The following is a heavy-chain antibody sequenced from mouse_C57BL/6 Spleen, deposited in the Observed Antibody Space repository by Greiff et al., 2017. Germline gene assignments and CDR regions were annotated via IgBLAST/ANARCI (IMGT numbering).Heavy chain of an antibody. CDR1: GYTFTDYY. CDR2: INPNNGGT. J-gene: IGHJ3*01. CDR3: AIIYYDYDRPY. D-gene: IGHD2-4*01. Sequence: EVQLQQSGPELVKPGASVKISCKASGYTFTDYYMNWVKQSHGKSLEWIGDINPNNGGTSYNQKFKGKATLTVDKSSSTAYMELRSLTSEDSAVYYCAIIYYDYDRPYCGQITLVTVSA. V-gene: IGHV1-26*01.